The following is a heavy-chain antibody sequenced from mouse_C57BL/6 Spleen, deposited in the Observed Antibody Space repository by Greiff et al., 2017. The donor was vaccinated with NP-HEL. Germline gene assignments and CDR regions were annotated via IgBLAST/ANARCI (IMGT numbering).Heavy chain of an antibody. CDR3: ARDLYPAWFAY. V-gene: IGHV1-39*01. J-gene: IGHJ3*01. CDR2: INPNYGTT. Sequence: EVQRVESGPELVKPGASVKISCKASGYSFTDYNMNWVKQSNGKSLEWIGVINPNYGTTSYNQKFKGQATLSVDQSSSTAYMQRNSLTSEDAAVYYRARDLYPAWFAYWGQGTLVTVSA. D-gene: IGHD2-1*01. CDR1: GYSFTDYN.